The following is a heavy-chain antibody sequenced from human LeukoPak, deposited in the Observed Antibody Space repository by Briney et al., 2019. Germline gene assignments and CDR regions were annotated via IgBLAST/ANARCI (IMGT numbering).Heavy chain of an antibody. J-gene: IGHJ4*02. CDR3: ARGVAGTVDY. Sequence: ASVKVSCKASGYTFTSYGSSWARQARGQGLEWMGWISAYNGSTNYAQKLQGRVTMTTDTSTSTAYMELRSLRSDATAVYYCARGVAGTVDYWGQGTLVTVSS. D-gene: IGHD6-19*01. V-gene: IGHV1-18*01. CDR2: ISAYNGST. CDR1: GYTFTSYG.